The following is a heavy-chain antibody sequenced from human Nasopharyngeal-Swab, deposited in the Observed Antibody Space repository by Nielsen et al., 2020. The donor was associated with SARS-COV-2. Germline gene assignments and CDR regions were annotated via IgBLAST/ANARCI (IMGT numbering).Heavy chain of an antibody. J-gene: IGHJ6*02. Sequence: SETLSLTCTVSGGSISSGSYYWSWIRQPAGKGLEWIGRIYTSGSTNYNPSPKSRVTMSVDTSKNQFSLKLSSVTAADTAVYYCAREVTHYDFWSGSGGMDVWGQGTTVTVSS. CDR1: GGSISSGSYY. V-gene: IGHV4-61*02. D-gene: IGHD3-3*01. CDR2: IYTSGST. CDR3: AREVTHYDFWSGSGGMDV.